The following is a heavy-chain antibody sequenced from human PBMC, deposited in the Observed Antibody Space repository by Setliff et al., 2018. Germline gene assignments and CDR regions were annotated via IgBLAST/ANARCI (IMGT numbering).Heavy chain of an antibody. CDR1: GGAVSGDY. CDR2: IYYSGST. D-gene: IGHD1-1*01. Sequence: SETLSLTCSVSGGAVSGDYWTWIRQPPGKGLEWIGYIYYSGSTNYNTSLESRLTISVDTSKNQFSLKLRSVTAADTAVYYCARTGTYRYFDSWGQGTLVTVSS. J-gene: IGHJ4*02. CDR3: ARTGTYRYFDS. V-gene: IGHV4-59*08.